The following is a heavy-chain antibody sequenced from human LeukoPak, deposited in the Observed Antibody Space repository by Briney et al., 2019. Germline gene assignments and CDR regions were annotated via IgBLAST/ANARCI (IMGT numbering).Heavy chain of an antibody. V-gene: IGHV3-9*01. D-gene: IGHD6-13*01. CDR1: GFTFDDYA. CDR2: ISWNSGSI. CDR3: ARELGQQLAMYDY. J-gene: IGHJ4*02. Sequence: PGRSLRLSCAASGFTFDDYAMHWVRQAPGKGLEWVSGISWNSGSIGYADSVKGRFTISRDNAKNSLYLQMNSLRAEDTALYYYARELGQQLAMYDYWGQGTLVTVSS.